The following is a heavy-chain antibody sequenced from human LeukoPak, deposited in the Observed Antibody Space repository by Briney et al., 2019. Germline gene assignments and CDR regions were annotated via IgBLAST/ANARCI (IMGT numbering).Heavy chain of an antibody. CDR3: ATGSRAPYYMDV. V-gene: IGHV3-7*01. Sequence: GGSLRLSCAASGFTFSSYWMSWVRQAPGKGLEWVANIKQDGSEKYYVDSVKGRITISRDNAKNSLYLQMNSLRAEDTAVYYCATGSRAPYYMDVWGKGTTVTVSS. CDR1: GFTFSSYW. CDR2: IKQDGSEK. J-gene: IGHJ6*03.